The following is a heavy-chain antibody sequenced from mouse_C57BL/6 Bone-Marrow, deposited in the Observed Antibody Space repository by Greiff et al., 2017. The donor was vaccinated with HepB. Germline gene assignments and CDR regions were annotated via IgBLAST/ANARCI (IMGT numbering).Heavy chain of an antibody. CDR1: GLTFSDYG. J-gene: IGHJ2*01. CDR3: ASGVDYFDY. CDR2: ISSGSSTI. Sequence: EVQVVESGGGLVKPGGSLKLSCAASGLTFSDYGMHWVRQAPEKGLEWVAYISSGSSTIYYADTVKGRFTISRDNAKNTLFLQMTSLRSEDTAMYYCASGVDYFDYWGQGTTLTVSS. V-gene: IGHV5-17*01. D-gene: IGHD1-1*02.